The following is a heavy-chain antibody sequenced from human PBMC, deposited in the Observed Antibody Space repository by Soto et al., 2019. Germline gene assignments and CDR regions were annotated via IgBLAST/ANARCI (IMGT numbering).Heavy chain of an antibody. D-gene: IGHD3-10*01. V-gene: IGHV1-18*01. CDR2: ISAHNGNT. CDR3: ARVSFSYGSGSQHAYYYYGMDV. Sequence: ASVKVSCKASGYTFTSYGISWVRQAPGQGLEWMGWISAHNGNTNYAQKLQGRVTMTTDTSTSTAYMELRSLRSDDTAAYYCARVSFSYGSGSQHAYYYYGMDVWGQGTTVTVSS. J-gene: IGHJ6*02. CDR1: GYTFTSYG.